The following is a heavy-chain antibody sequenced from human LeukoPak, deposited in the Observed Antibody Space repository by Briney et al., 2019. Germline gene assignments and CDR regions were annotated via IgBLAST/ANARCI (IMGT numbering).Heavy chain of an antibody. J-gene: IGHJ6*02. V-gene: IGHV4-34*01. CDR2: INHSGST. CDR1: GGSFSGYY. D-gene: IGHD2-2*01. CDR3: ARDRLVVPAAMVSAYYYYGMDV. Sequence: SETLSLTCAVYGGSFSGYYWSWIRQPPGKGLEWIGEINHSGSTNYNPSLKSRVTISVDTSKNQFSLKLSSVTAADTAVYYCARDRLVVPAAMVSAYYYYGMDVWGQGTTVTVSS.